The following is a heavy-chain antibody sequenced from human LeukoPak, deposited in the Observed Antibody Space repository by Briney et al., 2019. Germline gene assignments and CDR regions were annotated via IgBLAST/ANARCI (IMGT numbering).Heavy chain of an antibody. CDR1: GYTFTDFY. D-gene: IGHD2-8*01. Sequence: ASVKVSCKASGYTFTDFYIHWVRQAPGQGLEWMGWINPKTGGTDYGQRFKGRVTLTRDTSTSTAYMELSRVRSYDTAVYYCAREACVNGVCQRYFDFWGQGTPVTVSS. CDR2: INPKTGGT. J-gene: IGHJ4*02. V-gene: IGHV1-2*02. CDR3: AREACVNGVCQRYFDF.